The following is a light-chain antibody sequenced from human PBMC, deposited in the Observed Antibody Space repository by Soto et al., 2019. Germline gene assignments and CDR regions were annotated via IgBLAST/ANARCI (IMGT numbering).Light chain of an antibody. CDR1: HSVTTL. Sequence: VLTQSPATLSLSPWERPTLSCRASHSVTTLLAWFQQRPGQTPRLLIYDASTRAPGIPARFSGRGSGADFTLTISSLEPEDFAVYYCQQRSDSITFGQGTRLEIK. CDR3: QQRSDSIT. V-gene: IGKV3-11*01. J-gene: IGKJ5*01. CDR2: DAS.